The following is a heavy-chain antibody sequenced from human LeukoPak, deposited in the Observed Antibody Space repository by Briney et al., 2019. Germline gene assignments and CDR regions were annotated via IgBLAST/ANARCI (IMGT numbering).Heavy chain of an antibody. D-gene: IGHD4-17*01. CDR3: ARTDYGDYGGIDY. Sequence: ASVKDSCKASGYTFTSYGISWVRQAPGQGLEGMGWISAYNGNTNYAQKLQGRGTMTTDTSTSTAYMELRSLRSDDAAVYYCARTDYGDYGGIDYWGQGTLVTVSS. V-gene: IGHV1-18*01. CDR1: GYTFTSYG. J-gene: IGHJ4*02. CDR2: ISAYNGNT.